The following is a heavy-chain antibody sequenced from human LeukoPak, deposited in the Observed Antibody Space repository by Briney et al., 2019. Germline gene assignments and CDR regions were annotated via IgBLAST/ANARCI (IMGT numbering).Heavy chain of an antibody. V-gene: IGHV3-11*01. CDR3: ARDYGDYVGPVAFDI. CDR1: GFTFSDYY. D-gene: IGHD4-17*01. Sequence: PGGSLRLSCAASGFTFSDYYMSWIRQAPGKGLERVSYISSSGSTIYYADSVKGRFTISRDNAKNSLCLQMNSLRAEDTALYYCARDYGDYVGPVAFDIWGQGTMVTVSS. CDR2: ISSSGSTI. J-gene: IGHJ3*02.